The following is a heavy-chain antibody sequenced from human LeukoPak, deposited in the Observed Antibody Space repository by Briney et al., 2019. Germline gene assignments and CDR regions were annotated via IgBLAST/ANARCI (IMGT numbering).Heavy chain of an antibody. CDR1: GFIFRGYV. CDR3: AKDRHDYGDYAFDS. D-gene: IGHD4-17*01. J-gene: IGHJ4*02. Sequence: GGSLRLSCTASGFIFRGYVMSWVRQAPGKGPEWVAAIWRTGDWTHYVDSVKGRFTISRDNSKNTLYLEMNGRTVADTAIYYCAKDRHDYGDYAFDSWGQGTLVTVSS. CDR2: IWRTGDWT. V-gene: IGHV3-23*05.